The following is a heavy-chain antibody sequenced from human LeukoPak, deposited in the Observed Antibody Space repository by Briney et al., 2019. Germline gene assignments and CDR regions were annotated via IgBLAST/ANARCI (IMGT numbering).Heavy chain of an antibody. D-gene: IGHD3-10*01. CDR1: GFTFSSYA. Sequence: PGGSLRLSCAASGFTFSSYAMSWVRQAPGKGLEWVSAISGSGGSTYYADSVKGRFTISRDNSKNTLYLQMNSLRAEDTAVYYCAKGVRITMVRGVYAFDYWGQGTLVTVSS. CDR2: ISGSGGST. J-gene: IGHJ4*02. V-gene: IGHV3-23*01. CDR3: AKGVRITMVRGVYAFDY.